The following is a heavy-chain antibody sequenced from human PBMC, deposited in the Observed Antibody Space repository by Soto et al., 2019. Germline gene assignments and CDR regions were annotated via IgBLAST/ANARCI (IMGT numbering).Heavy chain of an antibody. V-gene: IGHV4-59*01. J-gene: IGHJ6*02. D-gene: IGHD5-18*01. Sequence: SETLSLTCTVSGGSISSYYWSWIRQPPGKGLEWIGYIYYSGSTNYSPSLKSRVTISVDTSKNQFSLKLSSVTAADTAVYYCARASRGYSYSEEYYYYGMDVWGQGTTVTVSS. CDR3: ARASRGYSYSEEYYYYGMDV. CDR1: GGSISSYY. CDR2: IYYSGST.